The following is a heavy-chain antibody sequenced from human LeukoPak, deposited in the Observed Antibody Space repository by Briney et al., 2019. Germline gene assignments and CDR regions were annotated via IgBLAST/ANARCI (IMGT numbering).Heavy chain of an antibody. Sequence: GGSLRLSCAASGFTFSSYSMNWVRQAPGKGLEWVSSISSSSSYIYYADSVKGRFTISRDNAKNSLYLQMSSLRAEDTAVYYCARARQQLYYYYYMDVWGKGTTVTVSS. V-gene: IGHV3-21*01. CDR2: ISSSSSYI. J-gene: IGHJ6*03. CDR1: GFTFSSYS. D-gene: IGHD6-13*01. CDR3: ARARQQLYYYYYMDV.